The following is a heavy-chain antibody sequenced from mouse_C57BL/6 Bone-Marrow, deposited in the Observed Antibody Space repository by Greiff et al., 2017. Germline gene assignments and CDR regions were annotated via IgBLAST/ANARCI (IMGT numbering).Heavy chain of an antibody. CDR2: IYPRSGNT. Sequence: VQLQQPGAELVKPGASVKLSCKASGYTFTSYWMHWVKQRPGQGLEWIGEIYPRSGNTYYNEKFKGKATLTADKSSSTAYMELRSLTSEDSAVYFCARGDSNFDYWGQGTTLTVSS. CDR1: GYTFTSYW. J-gene: IGHJ2*01. V-gene: IGHV1-64*01. CDR3: ARGDSNFDY. D-gene: IGHD2-5*01.